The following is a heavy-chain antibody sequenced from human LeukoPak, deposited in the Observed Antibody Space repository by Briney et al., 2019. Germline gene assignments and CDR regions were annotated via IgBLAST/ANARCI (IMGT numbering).Heavy chain of an antibody. Sequence: GASVKVSCKASGYTFTSYGISWVRQAPGQGLEWMGWISAYNGNTNYAQKLQGRVTMTTDTSTSTAYMELRSLRSDDTAVYYCAREVTYCSGGSCYGWFDPWGQGTLVTVSS. CDR1: GYTFTSYG. CDR2: ISAYNGNT. D-gene: IGHD2-15*01. V-gene: IGHV1-18*01. CDR3: AREVTYCSGGSCYGWFDP. J-gene: IGHJ5*02.